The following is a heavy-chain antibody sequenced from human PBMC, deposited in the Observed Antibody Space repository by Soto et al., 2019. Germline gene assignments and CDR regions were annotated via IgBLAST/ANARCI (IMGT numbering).Heavy chain of an antibody. D-gene: IGHD3-10*01. CDR2: IYHSGST. Sequence: SETLSLTCAVSGGSISSSNWWSWVRQPPGKGLEWIGEIYHSGSTNYNPSLKSRVTISVDKSKNQFSLKLSSVTAADTAVYYCARFTMVRGELGAKGYYYGMDVWGQGTTVTVSS. CDR1: GGSISSSNW. J-gene: IGHJ6*02. V-gene: IGHV4-4*02. CDR3: ARFTMVRGELGAKGYYYGMDV.